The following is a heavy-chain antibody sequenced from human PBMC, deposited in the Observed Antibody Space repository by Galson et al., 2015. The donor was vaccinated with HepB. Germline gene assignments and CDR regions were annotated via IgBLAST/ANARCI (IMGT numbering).Heavy chain of an antibody. CDR2: IYYSGST. V-gene: IGHV4-39*07. CDR3: AREGGRGYGAFDI. D-gene: IGHD5-18*01. Sequence: ETLSLTCTVSGGSISSSSYYWGWIRQPPGKGLEWIGSIYYSGSTYYNPSLKSRVTISVDTSKNQFSLKLSSVTAADTAVYYCAREGGRGYGAFDIWGQGTMVTVSS. CDR1: GGSISSSSYY. J-gene: IGHJ3*02.